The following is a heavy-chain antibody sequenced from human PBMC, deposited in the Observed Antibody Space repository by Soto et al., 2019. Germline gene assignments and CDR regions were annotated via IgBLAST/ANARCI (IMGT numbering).Heavy chain of an antibody. CDR3: ARGRLAARPWENWFDP. CDR2: LNPNSGNT. V-gene: IGHV1-8*01. D-gene: IGHD6-6*01. CDR1: GYIFTSYD. Sequence: QVQLVQSGAEVMKPGASVKVSCKASGYIFTSYDINWVRQATGQGLEWMGWLNPNSGNTGYAKKYQGTVPMHRNSAISTANMDLSSLRSEDTAVYYCARGRLAARPWENWFDPWGQGTLVSVAS. J-gene: IGHJ5*02.